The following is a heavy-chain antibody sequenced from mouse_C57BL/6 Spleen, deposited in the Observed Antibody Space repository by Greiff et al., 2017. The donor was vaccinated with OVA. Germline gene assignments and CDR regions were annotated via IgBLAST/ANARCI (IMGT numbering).Heavy chain of an antibody. CDR2: IDPSDSYT. J-gene: IGHJ4*01. CDR1: GYTFTSYW. D-gene: IGHD1-1*01. CDR3: AGVGSSYMDY. Sequence: QVQLQQPGAELVMPGASVKLSCKASGYTFTSYWMHWVKQRPGQGLEWIGEIDPSDSYTNYNQKFKGKSTLTVDKSSSTAYMQLSSLTSEDAAVSYCAGVGSSYMDYWGLGTSVTVSS. V-gene: IGHV1-69*01.